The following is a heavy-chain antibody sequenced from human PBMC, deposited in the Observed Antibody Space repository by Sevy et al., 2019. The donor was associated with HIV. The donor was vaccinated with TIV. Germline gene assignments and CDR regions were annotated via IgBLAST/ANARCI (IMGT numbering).Heavy chain of an antibody. D-gene: IGHD3-3*01. Sequence: GGSLRLSCAASGFIFSNYGMEWVRQAPGKGLEWVAVISFDGSNKYYADSVKGGFTISRDNSKNTVYLQMNSLRTEDTVLYYCAKLVEWLFMPNYYYGMDVWGQGTTVTVSS. V-gene: IGHV3-30*18. CDR2: ISFDGSNK. CDR1: GFIFSNYG. J-gene: IGHJ6*02. CDR3: AKLVEWLFMPNYYYGMDV.